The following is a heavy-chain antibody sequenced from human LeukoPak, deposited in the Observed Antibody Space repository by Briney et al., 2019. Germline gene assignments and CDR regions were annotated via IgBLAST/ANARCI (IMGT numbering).Heavy chain of an antibody. CDR2: IYYSGST. V-gene: IGHV4-39*07. Sequence: PSETLSLTCTVSGGSISSSSYYWGWIRQPPGKGLEWIGSIYYSGSTYYNPSLKSRVTISVDKSKNQFSLKLSSVTAADTAVYYCARDPARPYSSSWYPFDYWGQGTLVTVSS. D-gene: IGHD6-13*01. CDR1: GGSISSSSYY. CDR3: ARDPARPYSSSWYPFDY. J-gene: IGHJ4*02.